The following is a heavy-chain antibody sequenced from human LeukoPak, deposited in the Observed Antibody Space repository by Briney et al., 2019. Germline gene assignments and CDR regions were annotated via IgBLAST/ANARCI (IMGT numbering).Heavy chain of an antibody. J-gene: IGHJ4*02. V-gene: IGHV1-69*04. CDR1: GGTFSSYA. D-gene: IGHD5-24*01. CDR3: ARERRDGYNYEGYFDY. Sequence: SVKVSCKASGGTFSSYAISWVRQSPGQGLEWMGRIIPILGIANYAQKFQGRVTITADKSTSTAYMELSSLRSEDTAVYYCARERRDGYNYEGYFDYWGQGTLVTVSS. CDR2: IIPILGIA.